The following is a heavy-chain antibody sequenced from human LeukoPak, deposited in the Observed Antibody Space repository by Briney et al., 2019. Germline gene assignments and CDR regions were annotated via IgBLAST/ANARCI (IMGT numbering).Heavy chain of an antibody. CDR3: AKQQGDFWSGYYPSDPYYYYGMDL. V-gene: IGHV3-23*01. D-gene: IGHD3-3*01. J-gene: IGHJ6*02. CDR1: GFTFSSYA. CDR2: ISGSGGST. Sequence: PGGSLRLSCAASGFTFSSYAMSWVRQAPGKGLEWVSAISGSGGSTYYADSVKGRFTISRDNSKNTLYLQMNSLRAEDTAVYYCAKQQGDFWSGYYPSDPYYYYGMDLWGQGTTVTVSS.